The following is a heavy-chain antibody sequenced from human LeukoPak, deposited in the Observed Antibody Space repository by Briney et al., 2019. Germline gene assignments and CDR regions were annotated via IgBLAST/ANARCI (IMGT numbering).Heavy chain of an antibody. D-gene: IGHD6-13*01. J-gene: IGHJ4*02. Sequence: GGSLRLSCAASGFTFSSYAMSWVRQAPGKGLEWVSAISGSGGSTYHADSVKGRFTISRDNSKNTLYLQMNSLRAEDTAVYYCAGEHSSNWRRGFDYWGQGTLVTVSS. CDR3: AGEHSSNWRRGFDY. CDR2: ISGSGGST. CDR1: GFTFSSYA. V-gene: IGHV3-23*01.